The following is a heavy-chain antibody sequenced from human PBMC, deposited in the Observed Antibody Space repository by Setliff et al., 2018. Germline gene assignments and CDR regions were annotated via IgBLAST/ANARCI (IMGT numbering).Heavy chain of an antibody. CDR1: GYTFTNSW. CDR2: IYPGDSDA. V-gene: IGHV5-51*01. Sequence: PGESLKISCKGSGYTFTNSWINWVRQMPGKGLEWMGIIYPGDSDATYSPSFQGQVTISADKSINTAYLQWSNLKASDTAIYYCARDLLRSSSWRPDVFDVWGQGTMVTVSS. CDR3: ARDLLRSSSWRPDVFDV. J-gene: IGHJ3*01. D-gene: IGHD6-13*01.